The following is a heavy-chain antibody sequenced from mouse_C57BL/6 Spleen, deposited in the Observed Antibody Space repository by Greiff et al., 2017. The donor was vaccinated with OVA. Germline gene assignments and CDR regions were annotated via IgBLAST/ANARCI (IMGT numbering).Heavy chain of an antibody. CDR1: GFTFSSYT. D-gene: IGHD2-1*01. CDR3: ARPFYYGNFWYFDV. Sequence: DVQLVESGGGLVKPGGSLKLSCAASGFTFSSYTMSWVRQTPEKRLEWVATISGGGGNTYYPDSVKGRFTISRDNAKNTLYLQMSSLRSEDTALYYCARPFYYGNFWYFDVWGTGTTVTVSS. J-gene: IGHJ1*03. V-gene: IGHV5-9*01. CDR2: ISGGGGNT.